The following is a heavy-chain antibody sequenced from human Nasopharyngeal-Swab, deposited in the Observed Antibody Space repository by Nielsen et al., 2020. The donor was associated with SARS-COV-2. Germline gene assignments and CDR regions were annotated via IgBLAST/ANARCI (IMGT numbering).Heavy chain of an antibody. V-gene: IGHV1-2*06. Sequence: ASVKVSRKASGYTFTGYYMHWVRQAPGQGLEWMGRINPNSGGTNYAQKFQGRVTMTRDTSISTAYMELSRLRSDDTAVYYCARDPTSVAGTGDYYYGMDVWGQGTTVTVSS. CDR1: GYTFTGYY. CDR2: INPNSGGT. D-gene: IGHD6-19*01. J-gene: IGHJ6*02. CDR3: ARDPTSVAGTGDYYYGMDV.